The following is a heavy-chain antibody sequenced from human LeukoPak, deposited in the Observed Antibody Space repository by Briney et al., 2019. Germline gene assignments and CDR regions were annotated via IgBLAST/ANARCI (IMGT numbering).Heavy chain of an antibody. CDR2: ISAYNGNT. CDR1: GYTFTSYG. D-gene: IGHD3-16*02. V-gene: IGHV1-18*01. Sequence: ASEKVSCKASGYTFTSYGISWVRQAPGQGLEWMGWISAYNGNTNYAQKLQGRVTMTTETSTSTAYMELRRLRADDTAVYYCARASAYDYVWGSYQNHFDYWGQGTLVTVSS. CDR3: ARASAYDYVWGSYQNHFDY. J-gene: IGHJ4*02.